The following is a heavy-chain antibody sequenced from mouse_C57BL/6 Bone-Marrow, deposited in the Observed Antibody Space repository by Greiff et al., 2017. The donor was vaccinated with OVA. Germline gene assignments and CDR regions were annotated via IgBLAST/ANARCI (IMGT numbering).Heavy chain of an antibody. CDR3: ARRVFYYDGSSYCLYFDV. J-gene: IGHJ1*03. D-gene: IGHD1-1*01. CDR1: GYTFTSYW. V-gene: IGHV1-64*01. CDR2: IHPNSGST. Sequence: QVQLQQPGAELVKPGASVKLSCKASGYTFTSYWMHWVKQRPGQGLEWIGMIHPNSGSTNYNEKFKSKATLTVDKSSSTAYMQLSSLTSEDSAVYYCARRVFYYDGSSYCLYFDVWGTGTTVTVSS.